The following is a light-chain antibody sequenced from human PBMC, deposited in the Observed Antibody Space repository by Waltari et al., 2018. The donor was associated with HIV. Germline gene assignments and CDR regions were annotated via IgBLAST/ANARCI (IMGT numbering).Light chain of an antibody. CDR3: AAWDDSLNGVV. Sequence: QSVLTQPPSASGTPGQRVTISCSGSSSNIGSNTVNWYQQLPGTAPKRLIYSNKQRPSGVPDRFSGSTSGTSASLAISGLQSEDEADYYCAAWDDSLNGVVFGGGTKLTVL. CDR1: SSNIGSNT. V-gene: IGLV1-44*01. J-gene: IGLJ3*02. CDR2: SNK.